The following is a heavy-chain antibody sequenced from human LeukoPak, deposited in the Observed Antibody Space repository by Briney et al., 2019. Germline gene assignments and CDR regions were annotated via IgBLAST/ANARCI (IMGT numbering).Heavy chain of an antibody. V-gene: IGHV1-2*02. D-gene: IGHD3-10*01. CDR2: INPNSGGT. CDR1: GYTFTGYY. J-gene: IGHJ4*02. Sequence: ASVKVSCKASGYTFTGYYMHWVRQAPGQGLEWMGWINPNSGGTNYAQKFQGRVTMTRDTSISTAYMELSRLRSDDTAVYYCARILGEWSSFANWGQGTLVTVSS. CDR3: ARILGEWSSFAN.